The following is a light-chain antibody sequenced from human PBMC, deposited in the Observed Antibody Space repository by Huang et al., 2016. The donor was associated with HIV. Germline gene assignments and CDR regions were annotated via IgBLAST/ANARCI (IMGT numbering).Light chain of an antibody. CDR1: HDISNY. V-gene: IGKV1-33*01. J-gene: IGKJ2*01. Sequence: DIQMTQSPSSLSASLGDRVTITCQASHDISNYLNWYQQKPGKAPKLLIDDASNLETGGPSRFSGSGSGTDFTLTIKNLKPEDIATYYCQQYDNVPYTFGQGTKLEI. CDR2: DAS. CDR3: QQYDNVPYT.